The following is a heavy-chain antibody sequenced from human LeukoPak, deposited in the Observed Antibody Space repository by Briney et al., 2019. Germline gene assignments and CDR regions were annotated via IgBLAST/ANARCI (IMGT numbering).Heavy chain of an antibody. CDR2: ISGSGGST. Sequence: QPGGSLRLPCAASGFTFSSYAMSWVRQAPGKGLEWVSAISGSGGSTYYADSVKGRFTISRDNSRNTLFLQMNSLRAEDTAVYYCARAADGTIPRSFDYWGQGTLVTVSS. V-gene: IGHV3-23*01. CDR1: GFTFSSYA. CDR3: ARAADGTIPRSFDY. D-gene: IGHD2-21*01. J-gene: IGHJ4*02.